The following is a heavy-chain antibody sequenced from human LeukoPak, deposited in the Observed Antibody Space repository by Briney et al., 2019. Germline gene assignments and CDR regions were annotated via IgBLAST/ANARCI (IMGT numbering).Heavy chain of an antibody. CDR3: TAGVQLWPYYFDF. J-gene: IGHJ4*02. CDR2: IRYDGSNK. CDR1: GLTFSSYG. Sequence: GGSLRLSCAASGLTFSSYGMHWVRQAPGKGLEWVAFIRYDGSNKYYADSVRGRFTISRDNSKNTLYLQMNSLRAEDTAVYYCTAGVQLWPYYFDFWGQGTLVTVSS. D-gene: IGHD1-1*01. V-gene: IGHV3-30*02.